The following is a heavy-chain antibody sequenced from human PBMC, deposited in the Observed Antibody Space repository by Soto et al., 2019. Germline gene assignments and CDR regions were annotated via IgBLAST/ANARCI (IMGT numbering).Heavy chain of an antibody. Sequence: AVKVSCKASGYTFTGHYIHWVRQAPEQGPEWMGEIGPESGATRYAQKFQGRVTMTRDTSISTAYMELSRLRSDDTAVYYCARTAVSQGFDPWGQGTLVTVSS. J-gene: IGHJ5*02. CDR3: ARTAVSQGFDP. CDR1: GYTFTGHY. V-gene: IGHV1-2*02. CDR2: IGPESGAT.